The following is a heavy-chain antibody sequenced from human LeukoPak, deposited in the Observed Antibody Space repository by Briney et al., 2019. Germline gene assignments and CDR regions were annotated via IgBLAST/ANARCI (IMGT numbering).Heavy chain of an antibody. D-gene: IGHD3-10*01. CDR1: GGSFSGYY. Sequence: SETLSLTCAVYGGSFSGYYWSWIRQPPGKELEWIGEINHSGSTNYNPSLKSRVTISVDTSKNQFSLKLSSVTAADTAVYYCARVRGGYSTSGSYYPYYFHYWGQGTLVTASS. V-gene: IGHV4-34*01. J-gene: IGHJ4*02. CDR2: INHSGST. CDR3: ARVRGGYSTSGSYYPYYFHY.